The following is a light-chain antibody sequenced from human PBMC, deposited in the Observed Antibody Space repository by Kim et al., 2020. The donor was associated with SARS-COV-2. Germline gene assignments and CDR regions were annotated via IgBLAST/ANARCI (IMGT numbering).Light chain of an antibody. CDR3: NSRDSSGDHVV. V-gene: IGLV3-19*01. Sequence: SSELTQDPAVSVALGQTVRLTCQGDSLRNYYATWYQQRPGQAPVLVLYGKYNRPSGIPDRFSGSPSGNTASLTITGAQAEDEADYYCNSRDSSGDHVVFG. CDR2: GKY. CDR1: SLRNYY. J-gene: IGLJ3*02.